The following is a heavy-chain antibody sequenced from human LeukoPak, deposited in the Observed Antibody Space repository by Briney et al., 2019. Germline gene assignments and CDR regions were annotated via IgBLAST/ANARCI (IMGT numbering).Heavy chain of an antibody. Sequence: GGSLRLSXTTSGFTFSNYGMYWVRQAPGKGLEWLAFIWYDGSNKYYADSVKGRFTISRDNSKNTLYLQMNSLRAEDTAVYYCAKDSLTGSGRYYFDCWGQGTLVTVSS. J-gene: IGHJ4*02. CDR3: AKDSLTGSGRYYFDC. V-gene: IGHV3-30*02. D-gene: IGHD3-9*01. CDR2: IWYDGSNK. CDR1: GFTFSNYG.